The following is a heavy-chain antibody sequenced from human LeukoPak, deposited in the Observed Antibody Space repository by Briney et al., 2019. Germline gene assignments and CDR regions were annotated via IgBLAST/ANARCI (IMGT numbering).Heavy chain of an antibody. CDR2: IYNSGST. CDR1: GASVSSITDL. J-gene: IGHJ5*02. Sequence: SETLSLTCSLSGASVSSITDLWGWIRQPPGKGLEWIGNIYNSGSTYYNPSLKSRVTISVDTSKNQFSLQLSSVTAADTAVYYCASQGYISNLVWFAPWGEGTLVTVSS. V-gene: IGHV4-39*01. CDR3: ASQGYISNLVWFAP. D-gene: IGHD6-13*01.